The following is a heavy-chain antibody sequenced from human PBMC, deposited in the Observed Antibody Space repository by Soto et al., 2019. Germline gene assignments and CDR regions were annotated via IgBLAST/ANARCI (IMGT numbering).Heavy chain of an antibody. CDR2: SRNKGYRYIT. J-gene: IGHJ4*02. V-gene: IGHV3-72*01. CDR3: ARDGNNGCFDY. Sequence: GGSLRLSCAASGFTFSDHHMDWVRQAPGKGLEWVGRSRNKGYRYITEYAASVKGRFTISRDDSRNSLYLQLNILETEDTAVYYCARDGNNGCFDYWGQGTQVTVSS. D-gene: IGHD1-1*01. CDR1: GFTFSDHH.